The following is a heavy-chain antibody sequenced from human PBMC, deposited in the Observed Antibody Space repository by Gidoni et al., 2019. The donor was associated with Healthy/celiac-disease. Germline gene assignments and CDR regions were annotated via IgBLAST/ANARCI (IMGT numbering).Heavy chain of an antibody. V-gene: IGHV3-53*02. CDR2: IYSGGST. Sequence: EVQLVETGGGLIQPGGSLRLSCAAYGFTGSSNYMSWVRQDPGKGLEWVSVIYSGGSTYYADSVKGRFTISRDNSKNTLYLQMNSLRAEDTAVYYCARGRIVMSFDYWGQGTLVTVSS. CDR1: GFTGSSNY. J-gene: IGHJ4*02. D-gene: IGHD3-22*01. CDR3: ARGRIVMSFDY.